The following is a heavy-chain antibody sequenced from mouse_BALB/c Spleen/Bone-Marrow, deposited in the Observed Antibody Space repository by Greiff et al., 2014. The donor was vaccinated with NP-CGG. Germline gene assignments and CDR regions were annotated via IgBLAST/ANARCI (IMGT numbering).Heavy chain of an antibody. CDR3: AGDNDYDYDGDWFAY. Sequence: EVKLVESGGGLVQPGGSLKLSCAASGFTFSSYGMSWVRQTPDKRLELVATINSDGGSTYYPDSVKGRFTISRDNAKNTLYLQMSSLKSEDTAMYYCAGDNDYDYDGDWFAYWGQGTLVTVSA. D-gene: IGHD2-4*01. CDR1: GFTFSSYG. J-gene: IGHJ3*01. CDR2: INSDGGST. V-gene: IGHV5-6-3*01.